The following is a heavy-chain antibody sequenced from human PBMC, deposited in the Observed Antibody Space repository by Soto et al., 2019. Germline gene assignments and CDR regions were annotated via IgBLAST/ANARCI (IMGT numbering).Heavy chain of an antibody. CDR2: IRSKANSYAT. V-gene: IGHV3-73*02. J-gene: IGHJ4*02. CDR1: GFAFSGSA. CDR3: TITDPCLEWFH. Sequence: EVQLVESGGGLVQPGGSLKLSCAASGFAFSGSAMHWVRQASGKGLEWVGRIRSKANSYATAYAASVKGRFTISRDDSKNTAYLQMNSLKTEDTAVYYCTITDPCLEWFHWGQGTLVTVSS. D-gene: IGHD3-3*02.